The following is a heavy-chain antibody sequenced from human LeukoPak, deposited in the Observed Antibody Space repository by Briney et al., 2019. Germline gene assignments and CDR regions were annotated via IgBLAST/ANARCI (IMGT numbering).Heavy chain of an antibody. D-gene: IGHD4-11*01. CDR3: ARDAATVTTSPDFDY. V-gene: IGHV1-2*02. CDR1: GYTFTGYY. J-gene: IGHJ4*02. Sequence: ASVKVSCKASGYTFTGYYMHWVRQAPGQGLEWMGWINPNSGGTNYAQKFQGRVTMTRDTSISTAYVELSRLRSDDTAVYYCARDAATVTTSPDFDYWGQGTLVTVSS. CDR2: INPNSGGT.